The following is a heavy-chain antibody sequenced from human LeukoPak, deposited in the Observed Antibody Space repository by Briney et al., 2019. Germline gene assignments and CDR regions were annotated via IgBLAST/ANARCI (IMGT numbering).Heavy chain of an antibody. V-gene: IGHV3-21*01. CDR3: ARQSSGWYWFDP. Sequence: GGSLRLSCAASGFTFSSYEMKWVRQAPGKGLEWVSSISSSSSYIYYADSGKGRFTISRDNAKNSLYLQMNSMGAEDTAVYYCARQSSGWYWFDPWGQGTLVTVSS. D-gene: IGHD6-19*01. J-gene: IGHJ5*02. CDR2: ISSSSSYI. CDR1: GFTFSSYE.